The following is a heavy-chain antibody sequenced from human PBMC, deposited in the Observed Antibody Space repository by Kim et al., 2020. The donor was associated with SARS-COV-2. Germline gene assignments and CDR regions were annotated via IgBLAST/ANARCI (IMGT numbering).Heavy chain of an antibody. Sequence: ASVKVSCKASGYTFTNYYMHWVRQAPGQGLEWMGIINPGSGGTSYAQRFQGRVTMTRDTSTSTIYMELSSLRSEDTAMYFCARGSGGAAYTLIPYSSDWPPADYCGQGTLVTVSS. CDR2: INPGSGGT. V-gene: IGHV1-46*01. D-gene: IGHD6-19*01. CDR3: ARGSGGAAYTLIPYSSDWPPADY. CDR1: GYTFTNYY. J-gene: IGHJ4*02.